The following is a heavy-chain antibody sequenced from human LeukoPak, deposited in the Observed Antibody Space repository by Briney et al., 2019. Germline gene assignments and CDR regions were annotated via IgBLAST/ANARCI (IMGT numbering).Heavy chain of an antibody. J-gene: IGHJ4*02. Sequence: ASVKVSCKAPGNTFAGHNIHWMRQAPGQGLELMGWINPDRGGTDYARQFQGRVAMTSDTSIRAAYMELSSLVSEDSAVYFCAISIQAAAIPAFDYWGQGTLVTVSS. CDR2: INPDRGGT. D-gene: IGHD6-25*01. CDR3: AISIQAAAIPAFDY. CDR1: GNTFAGHN. V-gene: IGHV1-2*02.